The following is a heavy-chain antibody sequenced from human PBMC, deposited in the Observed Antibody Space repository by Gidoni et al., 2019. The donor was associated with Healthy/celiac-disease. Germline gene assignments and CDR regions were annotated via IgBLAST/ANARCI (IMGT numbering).Heavy chain of an antibody. CDR2: ISYDGINN. V-gene: IGHV3-30*04. D-gene: IGHD1-26*01. J-gene: IGHJ6*02. Sequence: VQMVESGGGVGQPGRYLGLSCAAGGSSFRVYAMHWVRQAPGMGLEWVSVISYDGINNYAADSVKGRFTISRDNSKNTLYLQMNSLRAEYTAMYDCAREGGVGAPNRCYDYGMDVWGQGTTVTVSS. CDR3: AREGGVGAPNRCYDYGMDV. CDR1: GSSFRVYA.